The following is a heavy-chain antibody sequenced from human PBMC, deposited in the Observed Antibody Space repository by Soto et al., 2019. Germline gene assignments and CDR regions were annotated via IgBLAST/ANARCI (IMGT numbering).Heavy chain of an antibody. D-gene: IGHD6-19*01. V-gene: IGHV3-74*01. CDR3: ARGYSSGPDY. J-gene: IGHJ4*02. CDR2: INSDGSTT. Sequence: GGSLRLSCAASGFTFSNHWMHWVRQAPGKGLVWVSRINSDGSTTTYADSVKGRFTISRDNAKNTLCLQLNSLRAEDTALYYCARGYSSGPDYWGQGTLVTVSS. CDR1: GFTFSNHW.